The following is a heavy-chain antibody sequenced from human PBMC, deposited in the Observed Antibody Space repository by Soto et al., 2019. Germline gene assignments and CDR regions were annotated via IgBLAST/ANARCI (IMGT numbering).Heavy chain of an antibody. D-gene: IGHD2-21*01. V-gene: IGHV3-13*01. CDR1: GFTFTTSD. J-gene: IGHJ2*01. Sequence: EVQLVESGGGLVQPGGSLRLSCAASGFTFTTSDIHWVRQPTGKGLEWVSAIGVGGDTYYSGSVKGRFTISRDNAENSLYLQMNSLRAGDTAVYYCVRELSDSISCGWSLDLWGRGTLVTVSS. CDR3: VRELSDSISCGWSLDL. CDR2: IGVGGDT.